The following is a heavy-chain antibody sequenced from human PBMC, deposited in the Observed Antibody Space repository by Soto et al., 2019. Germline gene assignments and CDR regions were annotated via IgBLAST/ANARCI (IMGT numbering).Heavy chain of an antibody. CDR2: ISDSGGST. CDR3: AEALYSSGWYYYGMDV. Sequence: PGGSLRLSCAASGFTFSSSAMSWVRQAPGKGLEWVSAISDSGGSTYYADSVKGRFTISRDNSKNTLYLQMNSLRAEDTAVYYCAEALYSSGWYYYGMDVWGQGTTVTVSS. V-gene: IGHV3-23*01. CDR1: GFTFSSSA. D-gene: IGHD6-19*01. J-gene: IGHJ6*02.